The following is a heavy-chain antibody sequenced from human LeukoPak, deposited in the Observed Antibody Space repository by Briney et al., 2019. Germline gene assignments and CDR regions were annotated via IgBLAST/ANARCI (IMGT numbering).Heavy chain of an antibody. CDR3: ARAAGYCISTSCYGNYNWFDP. CDR1: GGSISSGSYY. J-gene: IGHJ5*02. CDR2: IYTSRST. Sequence: PSETLSLTCTVSGGSISSGSYYWSWIRQPAGKGLEWIGRIYTSRSTNYNTSLKSRVTISVDTSKTEFSLKLSSVAAADTAVYYCARAAGYCISTSCYGNYNWFDPWGQGTLVTVSS. D-gene: IGHD2-2*01. V-gene: IGHV4-61*02.